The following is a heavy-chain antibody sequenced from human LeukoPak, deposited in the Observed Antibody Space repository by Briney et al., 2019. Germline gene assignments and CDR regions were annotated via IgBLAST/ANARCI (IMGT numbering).Heavy chain of an antibody. CDR1: GFIFSNYG. Sequence: GGSLRLSCETSGFIFSNYGMHWVRQAPGKGLEWVAYIRYNGTKTYYADSVKGRFTISRDNSKDTLYLRMNNLRAEDTALYYCAPFNFDYWGQGTPVTVSS. J-gene: IGHJ4*02. V-gene: IGHV3-30*02. CDR3: APFNFDY. CDR2: IRYNGTKT.